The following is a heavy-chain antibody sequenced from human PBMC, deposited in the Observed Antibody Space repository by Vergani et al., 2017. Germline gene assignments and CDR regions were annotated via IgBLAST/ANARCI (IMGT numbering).Heavy chain of an antibody. V-gene: IGHV3-23*01. CDR2: ISGSGGST. Sequence: EVQLLESGGGLVQPGGSLRLSCAASGFTFSSYATSWVRQAPGKGLEWVSAISGSGGSTYYADSVKGRFTISRDNAKNSLYLQMNSLRAEDTAVYYCARVNTRPYYFDYWGQGTLVTVSS. D-gene: IGHD1-1*01. CDR1: GFTFSSYA. J-gene: IGHJ4*02. CDR3: ARVNTRPYYFDY.